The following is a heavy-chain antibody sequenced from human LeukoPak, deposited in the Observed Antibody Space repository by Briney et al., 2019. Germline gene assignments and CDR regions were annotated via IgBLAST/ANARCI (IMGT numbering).Heavy chain of an antibody. D-gene: IGHD3-9*01. CDR3: ARTFDWELTDAFDI. Sequence: GGSLRLSCAASGFTFSSYWMSWVRQAPGKGLEWVSSISSSSSYIYYADSVKGRYTISRDNAKNSLYLQMNSLRAEDTAVYYCARTFDWELTDAFDIWVQGTMVTVSS. V-gene: IGHV3-21*01. CDR2: ISSSSSYI. CDR1: GFTFSSYW. J-gene: IGHJ3*02.